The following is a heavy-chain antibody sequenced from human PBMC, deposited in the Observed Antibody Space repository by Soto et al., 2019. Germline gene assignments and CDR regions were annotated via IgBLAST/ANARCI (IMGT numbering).Heavy chain of an antibody. V-gene: IGHV3-23*01. CDR2: ISGSGGRT. J-gene: IGHJ4*02. Sequence: EVQLLESGGGLVQPGGSLRLSCAASGFTFSSYAMNWVRQAPGKGLEWVSGISGSGGRTKYADSVKGRFTFSRDNSKNTVYLQMNILRAEDTAIYYCAKSPCTNGVCYSHFDYWGQGTLVTVSS. D-gene: IGHD2-8*01. CDR1: GFTFSSYA. CDR3: AKSPCTNGVCYSHFDY.